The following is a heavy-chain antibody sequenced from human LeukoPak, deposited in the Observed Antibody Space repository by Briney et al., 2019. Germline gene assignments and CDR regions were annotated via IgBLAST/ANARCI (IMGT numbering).Heavy chain of an antibody. D-gene: IGHD2-21*01. Sequence: GESLQISCKGSGSPFTSYWIGWARQLPGKGLEWMGIIYPGDSDPRYSPSFQGQVTISADKSISTAYLQWSSLKASDTAMYYWARHVGVRAFDIWGQGTMVTVSS. J-gene: IGHJ3*02. CDR1: GSPFTSYW. CDR2: IYPGDSDP. CDR3: ARHVGVRAFDI. V-gene: IGHV5-51*01.